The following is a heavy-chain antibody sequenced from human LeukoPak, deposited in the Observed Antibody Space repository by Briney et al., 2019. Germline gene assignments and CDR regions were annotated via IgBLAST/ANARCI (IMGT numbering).Heavy chain of an antibody. V-gene: IGHV4-30-2*01. D-gene: IGHD6-19*01. Sequence: SETLSLTCAVSGGSISSGGYSWSWIRQPPGKGLEWIGYIYHSGSTYYNPSLKSRVTISVDRSKNQFSLKLSSVTAADTAVYYCAGSDWGAFDIWGQGTMVTVSS. CDR2: IYHSGST. CDR1: GGSISSGGYS. J-gene: IGHJ3*02. CDR3: AGSDWGAFDI.